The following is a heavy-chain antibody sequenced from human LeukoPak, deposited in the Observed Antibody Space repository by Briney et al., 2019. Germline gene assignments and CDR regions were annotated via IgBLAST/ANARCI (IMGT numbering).Heavy chain of an antibody. CDR3: ARDRRTYYYGSGSYYYFDY. D-gene: IGHD3-10*01. CDR1: GYTFTGYY. J-gene: IGHJ4*02. Sequence: ASVEVSCKASGYTFTGYYMHWVRQAPGQGLEWMGWINPNSGGTNYAQKFQGRVTMTRDTSISTAYMELSRLRSDDTAVYYCARDRRTYYYGSGSYYYFDYWGQGTLVTVSS. CDR2: INPNSGGT. V-gene: IGHV1-2*02.